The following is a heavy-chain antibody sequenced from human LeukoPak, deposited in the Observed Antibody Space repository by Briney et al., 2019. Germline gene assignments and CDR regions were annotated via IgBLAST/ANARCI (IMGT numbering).Heavy chain of an antibody. D-gene: IGHD3-10*01. CDR1: GFSFSSYS. V-gene: IGHV3-21*01. CDR3: ARDHYSGSGIYYHSLDH. Sequence: PGGSLRLSCAPSGFSFSSYSMNWVRQAPGKGLEWVSSISSSSSYIYYADSVKGRFTLSRDNAKNSLYLQMNSLRAEDTAVYYCARDHYSGSGIYYHSLDHWGQGTLVTVSS. J-gene: IGHJ4*02. CDR2: ISSSSSYI.